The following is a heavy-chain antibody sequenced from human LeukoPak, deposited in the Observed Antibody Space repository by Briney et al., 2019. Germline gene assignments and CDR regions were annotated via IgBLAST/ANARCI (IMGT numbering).Heavy chain of an antibody. CDR1: GGTFSSYA. J-gene: IGHJ6*02. V-gene: IGHV1-69*01. CDR2: IIPIFGTA. Sequence: SVKVSCKASGGTFSSYAISWVRQAPRQGLEWMGGIIPIFGTANYAQKFQGRVTITADESTSTAYMELSSLRSEDTAVHYCAREGAYYDFWSGYFGGDYYYGMDVWGQGTTVTVSS. CDR3: AREGAYYDFWSGYFGGDYYYGMDV. D-gene: IGHD3-3*01.